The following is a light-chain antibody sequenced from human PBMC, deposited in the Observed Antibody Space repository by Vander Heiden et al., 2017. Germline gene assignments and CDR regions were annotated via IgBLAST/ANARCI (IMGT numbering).Light chain of an antibody. J-gene: IGKJ2*01. V-gene: IGKV2-28*01. CDR3: TQAIQTPRT. CDR2: LGS. CDR1: QSRLHSNGYNY. Sequence: DIVMTQSPLSLPVTPGEPASISCRSSQSRLHSNGYNYLDWYLQKPGQSPQLLIYLGSNRASGVPDRCSGSGSGTDFTLKISRGEAEDVGVYYCTQAIQTPRTFGQGTKMEIK.